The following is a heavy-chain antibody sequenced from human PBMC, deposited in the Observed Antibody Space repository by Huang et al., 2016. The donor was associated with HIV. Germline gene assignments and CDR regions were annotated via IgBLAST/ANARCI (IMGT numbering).Heavy chain of an antibody. V-gene: IGHV4-39*01. Sequence: QLQLQGSGPGLVKPSETLSLTCTVSGGSITSSSYYWGWIRQPPGKGLEWVGSIDYSGSTDYNPSLKGRVTVSVDTSKNQFSLKLSSVTAADTAVYYCARHFSYYDSSGYTPWDAFDIWGQGTMVTVSS. J-gene: IGHJ3*02. D-gene: IGHD3-22*01. CDR2: IDYSGST. CDR3: ARHFSYYDSSGYTPWDAFDI. CDR1: GGSITSSSYY.